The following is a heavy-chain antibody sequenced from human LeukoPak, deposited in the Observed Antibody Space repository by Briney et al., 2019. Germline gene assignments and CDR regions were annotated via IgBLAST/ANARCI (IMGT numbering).Heavy chain of an antibody. V-gene: IGHV4-34*01. D-gene: IGHD1-26*01. J-gene: IGHJ4*02. CDR3: ARREPPFDY. CDR2: INHSGST. CDR1: GGSFSGYY. Sequence: SETLSLTCAVSGGSFSGYYWSWIRQPPGKGLQWIGEINHSGSTNYNPSLKSRVTISVDTSKNQFSLKLSSVTAADTAVYYCARREPPFDYWGQGTLVTVSS.